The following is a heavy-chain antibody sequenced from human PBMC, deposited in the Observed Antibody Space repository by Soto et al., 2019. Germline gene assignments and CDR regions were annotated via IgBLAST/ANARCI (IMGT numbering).Heavy chain of an antibody. CDR3: TTGEPVTINYYDFWSGYDGVLDY. J-gene: IGHJ4*02. D-gene: IGHD3-3*01. Sequence: GGSLRLSCAASGFTFSNAWMSWVRQAPGKGLEWVGRIKSKTDGGTTDYAAPVKGRFNISRDESKNTLYLQMNSLKTEDTAVYYCTTGEPVTINYYDFWSGYDGVLDYWGQRTLVTVSS. CDR2: IKSKTDGGTT. CDR1: GFTFSNAW. V-gene: IGHV3-15*01.